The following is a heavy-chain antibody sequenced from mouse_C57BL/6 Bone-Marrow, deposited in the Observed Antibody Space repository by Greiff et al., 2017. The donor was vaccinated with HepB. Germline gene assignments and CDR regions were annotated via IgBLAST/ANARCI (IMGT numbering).Heavy chain of an antibody. Sequence: VQLQQSGAELARPGASVKLSCKASGYTFTSYGISWVKQRTGQGLEWIGEIYPRSGNSYYNEKFKGKATLTADKSSSTAYMELRSLTSEDSAVYFCARKVGGPMDYWGQGTSVTVSS. V-gene: IGHV1-81*01. CDR3: ARKVGGPMDY. CDR1: GYTFTSYG. CDR2: IYPRSGNS. J-gene: IGHJ4*01. D-gene: IGHD1-1*01.